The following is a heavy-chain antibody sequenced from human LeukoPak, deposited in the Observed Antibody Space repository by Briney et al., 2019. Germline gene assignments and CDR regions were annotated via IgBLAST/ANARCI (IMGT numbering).Heavy chain of an antibody. D-gene: IGHD6-19*01. Sequence: SQTLSLTCAISGDSVSSNSAAWNWIRQSPSRGLEWLGRTYYRSKWYNDYVVSVKSRITINPDTSKNQFSLQLNSVTPEDTAVYYCARGWDIAVARWFDPWGQGTLVTVSS. CDR3: ARGWDIAVARWFDP. CDR2: TYYRSKWYN. V-gene: IGHV6-1*01. J-gene: IGHJ5*02. CDR1: GDSVSSNSAA.